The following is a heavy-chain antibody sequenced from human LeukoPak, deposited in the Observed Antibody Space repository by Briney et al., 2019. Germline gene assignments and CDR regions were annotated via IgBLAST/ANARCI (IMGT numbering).Heavy chain of an antibody. CDR3: ARASSSGMATTPADY. D-gene: IGHD5-24*01. J-gene: IGHJ4*02. V-gene: IGHV5-51*01. Sequence: GESLKISCKGSGYSFTNYWIGWVRQMPGKGLEWMGIIYPGDSDTRYSPSFQGQVTISADKSISTAFLQWSSLKASDTAMYYCARASSSGMATTPADYWGQGTLVTVPS. CDR2: IYPGDSDT. CDR1: GYSFTNYW.